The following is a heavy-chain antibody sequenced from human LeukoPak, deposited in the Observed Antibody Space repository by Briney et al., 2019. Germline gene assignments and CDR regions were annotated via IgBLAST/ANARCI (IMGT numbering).Heavy chain of an antibody. CDR1: GFTFSSYW. D-gene: IGHD6-13*01. CDR2: IKQDGSEK. Sequence: GGSLRLSCAASGFTFSSYWMSWVRQAPGKGLEWVANIKQDGSEKYYVDSVKGRFTISRDNAKNSLYLQMNSLRAEDTAVYYCARDRGDGYSSSWGDYWGQGALVTVSS. J-gene: IGHJ4*02. CDR3: ARDRGDGYSSSWGDY. V-gene: IGHV3-7*01.